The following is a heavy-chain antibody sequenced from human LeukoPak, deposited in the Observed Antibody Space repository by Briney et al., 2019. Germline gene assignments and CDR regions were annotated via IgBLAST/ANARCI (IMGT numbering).Heavy chain of an antibody. J-gene: IGHJ4*02. Sequence: SQTLSLTCTASGCSFSSGGRFWSWIRQHPGKGLEWIGYIYYSGTTYYNPSLKSRVTISVDTSKNQYSLKLSSVTAPETAVSYCERHDSSGQFYYWGQGTLVTVSS. CDR3: ERHDSSGQFYY. CDR1: GCSFSSGGRF. CDR2: IYYSGTT. D-gene: IGHD3-22*01. V-gene: IGHV4-31*03.